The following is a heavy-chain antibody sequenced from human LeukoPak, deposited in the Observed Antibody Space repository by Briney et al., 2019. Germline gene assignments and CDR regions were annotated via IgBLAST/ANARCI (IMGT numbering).Heavy chain of an antibody. D-gene: IGHD3-3*01. Sequence: PGGSLRLSCAASGSTFSSYGMYWVRQAPGKGLEWLAVISSDGSNKYYADSVKGRFTISRDNSKNTLDLQMNSLRTEDTAVYYCAKGHYDFWSGHFDFWGQGTLVTVSS. CDR1: GSTFSSYG. V-gene: IGHV3-30*18. J-gene: IGHJ4*02. CDR3: AKGHYDFWSGHFDF. CDR2: ISSDGSNK.